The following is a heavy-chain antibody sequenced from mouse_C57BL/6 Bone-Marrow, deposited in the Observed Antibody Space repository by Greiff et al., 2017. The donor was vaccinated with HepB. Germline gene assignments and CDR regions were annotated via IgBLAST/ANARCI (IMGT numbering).Heavy chain of an antibody. J-gene: IGHJ2*01. Sequence: QVQLKQSGAELAKPGASVKLSCKASGYTFTSYWMHWVKQRPGQGLEWIGYINPSSGYTKYNQKFKDKATLTADTSSSTAYMQLSSLTYEDSAVYYCARGDGPWPYFDYGGQGTTLTVSS. CDR2: INPSSGYT. D-gene: IGHD2-3*01. CDR1: GYTFTSYW. CDR3: ARGDGPWPYFDY. V-gene: IGHV1-7*01.